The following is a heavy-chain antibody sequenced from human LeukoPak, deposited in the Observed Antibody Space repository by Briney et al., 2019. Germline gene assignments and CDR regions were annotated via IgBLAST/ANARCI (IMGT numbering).Heavy chain of an antibody. CDR2: IYYSGST. Sequence: SETLSLTCTVSGGSISSSSYYWGWIRQPPGKGLEWIGSIYYSGSTYYNPSLKSRVTISVDTSKNRFSLKLSSVTAADTAVYYCASGIVVVVAATYYFDYWGQGILVTVSS. D-gene: IGHD2-15*01. J-gene: IGHJ4*02. V-gene: IGHV4-39*01. CDR1: GGSISSSSYY. CDR3: ASGIVVVVAATYYFDY.